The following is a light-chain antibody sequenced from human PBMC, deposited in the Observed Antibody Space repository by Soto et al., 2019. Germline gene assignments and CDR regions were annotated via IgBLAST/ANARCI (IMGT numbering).Light chain of an antibody. V-gene: IGLV2-14*01. CDR2: EVS. CDR3: SSYTTTNTLV. CDR1: SSDVGAYIY. J-gene: IGLJ3*02. Sequence: QSALTQPASVSGSPGQSITISCTGTSSDVGAYIYVSWYQHHPGKAPRLIIYEVSNRPSGVSNRFSGSKSDNTASLTISGLQAEDEADYYCSSYTTTNTLVFGGGTKVTVL.